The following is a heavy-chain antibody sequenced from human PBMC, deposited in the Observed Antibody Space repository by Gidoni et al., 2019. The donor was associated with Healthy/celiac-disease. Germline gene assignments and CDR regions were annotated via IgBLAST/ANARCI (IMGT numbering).Heavy chain of an antibody. D-gene: IGHD2-8*02. CDR1: GFTFDDYA. J-gene: IGHJ3*02. Sequence: EVQLVESGGGLVQPGRSLRLSCAASGFTFDDYAMHWVRQAPGKGLECVSGISWNSGSIGYADSVKGRFTISRDNAKNSLYLQMNSLRAEDTALYYCAKDKTGSEDAFDIWGQGTMVTVSS. CDR2: ISWNSGSI. CDR3: AKDKTGSEDAFDI. V-gene: IGHV3-9*01.